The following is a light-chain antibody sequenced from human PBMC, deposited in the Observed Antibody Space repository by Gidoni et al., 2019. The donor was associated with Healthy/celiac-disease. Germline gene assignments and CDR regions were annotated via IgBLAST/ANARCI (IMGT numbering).Light chain of an antibody. CDR2: DAS. CDR3: QQRSNWVFT. CDR1: QSVSSY. V-gene: IGKV3-11*01. J-gene: IGKJ3*01. Sequence: EIVLTQSPATLSLSPGERATLSCRASQSVSSYLAWYQQKPGQAPRLLIYDASNRATGIPARFSGSVSGTDFTLTISSLEPEDFAVYYCQQRSNWVFTFGPGTKVDIK.